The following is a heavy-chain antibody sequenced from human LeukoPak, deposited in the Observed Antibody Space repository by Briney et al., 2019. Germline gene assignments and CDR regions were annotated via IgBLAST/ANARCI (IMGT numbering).Heavy chain of an antibody. D-gene: IGHD3-10*01. CDR2: MNPNSGNT. CDR1: GYAFTSYD. V-gene: IGHV1-8*01. CDR3: ARGDYGSGSYYKSDY. J-gene: IGHJ4*02. Sequence: ASVKVSCKASGYAFTSYDINWVRQATGQRLEWMGWMNPNSGNTGYAQKFQGRVTMTRNTSISTAYMELSSLRSEDTAVYYCARGDYGSGSYYKSDYWGQGTLVTVSS.